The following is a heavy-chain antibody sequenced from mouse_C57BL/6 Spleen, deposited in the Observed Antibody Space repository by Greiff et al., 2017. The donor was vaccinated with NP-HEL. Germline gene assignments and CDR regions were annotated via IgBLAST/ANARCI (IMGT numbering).Heavy chain of an antibody. D-gene: IGHD1-1*01. CDR3: ARSITTVVAGYYFDY. Sequence: VQLQQSGPVLVKPGASVKMSCKASGYTFTDYYMNWVKQSHGKSLEWIGVINPYNGGTSYNQKFKGKATLTVDKSSSTAYMELNSLTSEDSAVYYCARSITTVVAGYYFDYWGQGTTLTVSS. CDR2: INPYNGGT. J-gene: IGHJ2*01. V-gene: IGHV1-19*01. CDR1: GYTFTDYY.